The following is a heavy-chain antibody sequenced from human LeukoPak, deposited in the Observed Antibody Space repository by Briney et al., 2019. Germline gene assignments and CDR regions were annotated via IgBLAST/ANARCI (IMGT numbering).Heavy chain of an antibody. CDR1: GGSISSYY. CDR3: ARGYYDILWAFDI. CDR2: IYYSGST. J-gene: IGHJ3*02. V-gene: IGHV4-59*01. Sequence: SETLSLTCTVSGGSISSYYWSWIRQPPGKGLEWIGYIYYSGSTNYNPSLKSRVTISVDTSKNQFSLKLSPVTAADTAVYYCARGYYDILWAFDIWGQGTMVTVSS. D-gene: IGHD3-22*01.